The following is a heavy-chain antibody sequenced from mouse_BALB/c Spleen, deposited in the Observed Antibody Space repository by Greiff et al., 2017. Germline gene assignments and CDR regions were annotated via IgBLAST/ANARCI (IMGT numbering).Heavy chain of an antibody. V-gene: IGHV1-9*01. Sequence: VQLQESGAELMKPGASVKISCKATGYTFSSYWIEWVKQRPGHGLEWIGEILPGSGSTNYNEKFKGKATFTADTSSNTAYIQLSSLTSEDSAVYYCARKGTARAFYAMDYWGQGTSVTVSS. D-gene: IGHD3-2*01. CDR2: ILPGSGST. CDR1: GYTFSSYW. CDR3: ARKGTARAFYAMDY. J-gene: IGHJ4*01.